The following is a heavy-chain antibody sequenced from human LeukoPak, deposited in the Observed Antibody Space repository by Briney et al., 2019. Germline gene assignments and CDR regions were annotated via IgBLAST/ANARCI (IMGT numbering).Heavy chain of an antibody. J-gene: IGHJ4*02. CDR3: ARVKMVRGVIGFDY. Sequence: PSETLSLTCTVSGFSISSYYWSWIRQPPGKGLEWIGYIYYSGSTNYNPSLKSRVTISVDTSKNQFSLKLSSVTAADTAVYYFARVKMVRGVIGFDYWGQGTLVTVSS. V-gene: IGHV4-59*01. CDR2: IYYSGST. D-gene: IGHD3-10*01. CDR1: GFSISSYY.